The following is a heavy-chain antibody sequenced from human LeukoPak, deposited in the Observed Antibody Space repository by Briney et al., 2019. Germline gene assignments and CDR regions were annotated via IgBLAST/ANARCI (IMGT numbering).Heavy chain of an antibody. V-gene: IGHV1-8*01. J-gene: IGHJ4*02. CDR2: MNPNSGNT. Sequence: ASVKVSCKASGYTFTSYDINWVRQATGQGLEWMGWMNPNSGNTGYAQKFQGRVTMTEDTSTDTAYMELSSLRSEDTAVYYCATEQQQLLFDYWGQGTLVTVSS. D-gene: IGHD6-13*01. CDR1: GYTFTSYD. CDR3: ATEQQQLLFDY.